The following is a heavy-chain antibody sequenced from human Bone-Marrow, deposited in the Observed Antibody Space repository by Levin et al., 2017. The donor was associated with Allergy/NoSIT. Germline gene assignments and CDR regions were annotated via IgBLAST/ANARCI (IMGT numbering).Heavy chain of an antibody. CDR1: GDSITSGDSF. Sequence: SQTLSLTCSVSGDSITSGDSFWSWIRQPPGKGLEWIGYTYHRETTYYNPSLRSPVTMSVDASKNQFSLKLTSVTAADTAMYFCARFHARRGYDPDYFDYWGQGILVTVSS. V-gene: IGHV4-30-4*01. CDR2: TYHRETT. D-gene: IGHD6-25*01. CDR3: ARFHARRGYDPDYFDY. J-gene: IGHJ4*02.